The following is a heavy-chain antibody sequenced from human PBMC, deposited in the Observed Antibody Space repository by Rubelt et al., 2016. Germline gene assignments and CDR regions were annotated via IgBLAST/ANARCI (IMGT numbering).Heavy chain of an antibody. V-gene: IGHV1-18*01. J-gene: IGHJ4*02. CDR2: ISAYNGNT. CDR3: ARGTRTTDY. D-gene: IGHD1/OR15-1a*01. Sequence: GWISAYNGNTNYAQKLQGRVTMTTDTSTSTAYMELRSLRSDDTAVYYCARGTRTTDYWGQGTLVTASS.